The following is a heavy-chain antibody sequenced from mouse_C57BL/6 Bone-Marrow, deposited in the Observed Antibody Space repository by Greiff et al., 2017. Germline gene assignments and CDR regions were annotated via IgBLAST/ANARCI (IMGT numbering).Heavy chain of an antibody. CDR2: INPNNGGT. V-gene: IGHV1-26*01. CDR1: GYTFTDYY. Sequence: EVQLQQSGPELVKPGASVKISCKASGYTFTDYYMNWVKQSHGKSLEWIGDINPNNGGTSYNQKFKGKATLTVDKSSSTAYMELRSLTSDASAVYYCALYYYGSSAAWCAYWGQGTLVTVSA. D-gene: IGHD1-1*01. J-gene: IGHJ3*01. CDR3: ALYYYGSSAAWCAY.